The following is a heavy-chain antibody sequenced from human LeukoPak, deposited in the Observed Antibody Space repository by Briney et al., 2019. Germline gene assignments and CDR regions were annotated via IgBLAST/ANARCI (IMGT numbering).Heavy chain of an antibody. CDR3: AKQVGATPYFDY. J-gene: IGHJ4*02. CDR2: TYYRSKWYN. V-gene: IGHV6-1*01. CDR1: GDSFSSNSAA. D-gene: IGHD1-26*01. Sequence: SQTLSLTCAISGDSFSSNSAAWNWIRQSPSIGLEWLVRTYYRSKWYNDYAVSVKSRITINPDTSKNQFSLQLNSVTPEDTAVYYCAKQVGATPYFDYWGQGTLVTVSS.